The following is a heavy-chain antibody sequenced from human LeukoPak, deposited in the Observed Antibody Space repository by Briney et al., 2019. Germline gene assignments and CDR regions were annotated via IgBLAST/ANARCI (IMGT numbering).Heavy chain of an antibody. CDR3: ARVRPYYYDSSGYHGYFDY. Sequence: GGSLRPSCAASGFTFSSYWMSWVRQAPGKGLEWVANIKQDGSEKYYVDSVKGRFTISRDNAKNSLYLQMNSLRAEDTAVYYCARVRPYYYDSSGYHGYFDYWGQGTLVTVSS. D-gene: IGHD3-22*01. CDR1: GFTFSSYW. J-gene: IGHJ4*02. V-gene: IGHV3-7*01. CDR2: IKQDGSEK.